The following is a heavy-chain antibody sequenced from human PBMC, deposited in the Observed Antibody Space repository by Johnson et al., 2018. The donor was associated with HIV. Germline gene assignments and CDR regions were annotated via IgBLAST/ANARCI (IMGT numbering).Heavy chain of an antibody. CDR2: I. CDR3: ARDQGLIVTDAFDI. CDR1: AFPFDDHA. J-gene: IGHJ3*02. D-gene: IGHD1-26*01. Sequence: QLVESGGGLVQPGRSLRLSCAASAFPFDDHALHWVRQTPGKGLQWFSIILKGRFTISRDDSSNTLYLQMNSLRAEDTAVYYCARDQGLIVTDAFDIWGQGTMVTVSS. V-gene: IGHV3-9*01.